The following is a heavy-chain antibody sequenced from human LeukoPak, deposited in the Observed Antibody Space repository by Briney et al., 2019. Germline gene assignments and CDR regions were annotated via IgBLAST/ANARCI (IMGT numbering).Heavy chain of an antibody. V-gene: IGHV4-39*07. CDR3: ASTVPYYYDSSGIFDY. CDR2: IYYSGST. J-gene: IGHJ4*02. D-gene: IGHD3-22*01. CDR1: GGSISSSSYY. Sequence: SETLSLTCTVSGGSISSSSYYWGWIRQPPGKGLEWIGSIYYSGSTYYNPSLKSRVTISVDTSKNQFSLKLSSVAAADTAVYYCASTVPYYYDSSGIFDYWGQGTLVTVSS.